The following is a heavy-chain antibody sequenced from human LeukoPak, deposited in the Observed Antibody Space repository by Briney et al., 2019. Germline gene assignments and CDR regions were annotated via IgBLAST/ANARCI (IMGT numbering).Heavy chain of an antibody. V-gene: IGHV4-34*01. Sequence: PSETLSLTCAVYGGSFGGYYWSWIRQPPGKGLEWIGEINHSGSTSYNPSLKSRVTISEDTSKKQFSLKLRSVTAADTAVYYCASELTYYYDSTGYYSTQRKYHFDFWGQGSLVTVSS. CDR2: INHSGST. CDR3: ASELTYYYDSTGYYSTQRKYHFDF. J-gene: IGHJ4*02. D-gene: IGHD3-22*01. CDR1: GGSFGGYY.